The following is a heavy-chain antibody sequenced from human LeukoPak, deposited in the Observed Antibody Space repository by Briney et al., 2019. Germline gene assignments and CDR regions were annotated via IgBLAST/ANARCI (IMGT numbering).Heavy chain of an antibody. D-gene: IGHD4/OR15-4a*01. CDR2: IYYSGST. J-gene: IGHJ4*02. V-gene: IGHV4-30-4*08. Sequence: PSETLSLTCTVSGGSIRSSSYYWGWIRQPPGKGLEWIGYIYYSGSTYYNPSLKSRVTISVDTSKNQFSLKLSSVTAADTAVYYCARIGLPGLSDPFDYWGQGTLVTASS. CDR3: ARIGLPGLSDPFDY. CDR1: GGSIRSSSYY.